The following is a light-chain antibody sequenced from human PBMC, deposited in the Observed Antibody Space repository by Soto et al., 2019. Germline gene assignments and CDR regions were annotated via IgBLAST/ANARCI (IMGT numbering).Light chain of an antibody. J-gene: IGKJ1*01. Sequence: EIVMSQSPGTLSWSPGESAILSCGSSQSVSSSYIAWYQQKRGQAPRRLIYGASSRATGIPDRFSGSGSGTDFTLTISRLEPEDFAVYYCQQYGSSPRTFGQGTKVEIK. CDR3: QQYGSSPRT. CDR1: QSVSSSY. V-gene: IGKV3-20*01. CDR2: GAS.